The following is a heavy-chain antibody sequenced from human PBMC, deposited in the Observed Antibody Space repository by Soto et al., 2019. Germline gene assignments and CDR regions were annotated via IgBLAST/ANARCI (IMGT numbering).Heavy chain of an antibody. CDR3: VKNELETQWLYHAEYFQH. D-gene: IGHD6-19*01. Sequence: GGSLRLSCSASGFTFSSYAMHWVRQAPGKGLEYVSAISSNGGSTYYADSVKGRFTISRDNSKNTLYLQMSSLRAEDTAVYYCVKNELETQWLYHAEYFQHWGQGTLVTVSS. CDR1: GFTFSSYA. J-gene: IGHJ1*01. V-gene: IGHV3-64D*08. CDR2: ISSNGGST.